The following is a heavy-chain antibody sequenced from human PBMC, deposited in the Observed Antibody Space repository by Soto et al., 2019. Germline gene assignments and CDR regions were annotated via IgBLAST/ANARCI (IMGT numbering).Heavy chain of an antibody. CDR2: IYHSGST. CDR3: ARGIDDSSGYEIPWFDL. V-gene: IGHV4-30-2*01. CDR1: GASISSGGYS. D-gene: IGHD3-22*01. Sequence: QLQLQESGSGLVKPSQTLSLTCAVSGASISSGGYSWSWIRQPPGKGLEWIGYIYHSGSTYYNPSLKSRVTISVDRSKNQFSLKLSSVTAADTAVYYCARGIDDSSGYEIPWFDLWGQGTLVTVSS. J-gene: IGHJ5*02.